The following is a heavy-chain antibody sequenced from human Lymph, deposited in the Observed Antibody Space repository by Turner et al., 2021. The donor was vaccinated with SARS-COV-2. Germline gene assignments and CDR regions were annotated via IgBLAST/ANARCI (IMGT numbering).Heavy chain of an antibody. CDR1: GGSMNSNY. Sequence: QVQLQELGPRLVKPLETLSLTCTVSGGSMNSNYWSWIRQPPGKRLEWIGYIYYRGSTNYNPSLESRVTISVDTSRNQFSLNLTSVTAADTAIYYCARETVNNWVDPWGQGTLVTVSS. CDR3: ARETVNNWVDP. D-gene: IGHD2-21*02. J-gene: IGHJ5*02. V-gene: IGHV4-59*01. CDR2: IYYRGST.